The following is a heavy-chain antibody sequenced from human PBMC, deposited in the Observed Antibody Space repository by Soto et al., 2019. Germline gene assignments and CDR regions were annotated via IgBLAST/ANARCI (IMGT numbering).Heavy chain of an antibody. CDR3: ARAKGPDASDI. J-gene: IGHJ3*02. CDR2: IWYDGSNK. V-gene: IGHV3-33*01. Sequence: QVQLVESGGGVVQPGRSLRLSCAASGFTFSSYGMHWVRQAPGKGLEWVAVIWYDGSNKYYADSVKGRFTISRDNSKNTLYLQMNSLRAEDTAVYYCARAKGPDASDIWGQGTMVTVSS. CDR1: GFTFSSYG.